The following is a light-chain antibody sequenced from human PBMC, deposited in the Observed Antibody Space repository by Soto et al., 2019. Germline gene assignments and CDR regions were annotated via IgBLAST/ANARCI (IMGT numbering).Light chain of an antibody. J-gene: IGLJ1*01. V-gene: IGLV2-14*03. CDR1: SSDVGGYNY. CDR3: SSYTTSNTRQIV. CDR2: DVS. Sequence: SALTQPASVSGSAGQSITISCTGTSSDVGGYNYVSWYQHHPGKAPKLMIFDVSNRPSGVSNRFSGSKSGNTASLTISGLQPEDEADYYCSSYTTSNTRQIVFGTGTKVTV.